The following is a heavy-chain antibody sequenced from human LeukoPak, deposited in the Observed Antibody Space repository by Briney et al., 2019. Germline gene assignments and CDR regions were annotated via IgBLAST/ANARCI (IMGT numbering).Heavy chain of an antibody. J-gene: IGHJ4*02. CDR2: ISSSGSTI. V-gene: IGHV3-11*01. CDR3: ARRYEVRGVIIWVNDY. Sequence: PGGSLRLSCAASGFTFSDYYMSWIRQAPWKGLEWVSYISSSGSTIYYADSVKGRFTISRDNAKNSLYLQMNSLRAEDTAVYYCARRYEVRGVIIWVNDYWGQGTLVTVSS. D-gene: IGHD3-10*01. CDR1: GFTFSDYY.